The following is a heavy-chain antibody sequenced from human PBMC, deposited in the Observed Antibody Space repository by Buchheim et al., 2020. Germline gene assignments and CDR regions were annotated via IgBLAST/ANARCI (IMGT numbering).Heavy chain of an antibody. D-gene: IGHD1-1*01. CDR1: GGSFSGYY. J-gene: IGHJ4*02. CDR3: ARGRTTGTTGSDY. CDR2: INHSGST. Sequence: QVQLQQWGAGLLKPSETLSLTCAVYGGSFSGYYWSWIRQPPGKGLEWIGEINHSGSTNYNPSLKSRVTISVDTSKHQFPLKLSSVTAADTAVYYCARGRTTGTTGSDYWGQGTL. V-gene: IGHV4-34*01.